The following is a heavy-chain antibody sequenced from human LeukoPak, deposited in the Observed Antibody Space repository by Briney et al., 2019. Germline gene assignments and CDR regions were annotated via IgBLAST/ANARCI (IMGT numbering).Heavy chain of an antibody. CDR1: GFTFSSYE. CDR3: ARLXXXGVVXGGN. J-gene: IGHJ4*02. CDR2: ISSSGSTI. V-gene: IGHV3-48*03. D-gene: IGHD3-3*01. Sequence: GGSLRLSCAASGFTFSSYEMNWVRQAPGKGLEWVSYISSSGSTIYYADSVKGRFTISRDNAKNSLYLQMNSLRAEDTAVYYCARLXXXGVVXGGNXGQGTLVTVST.